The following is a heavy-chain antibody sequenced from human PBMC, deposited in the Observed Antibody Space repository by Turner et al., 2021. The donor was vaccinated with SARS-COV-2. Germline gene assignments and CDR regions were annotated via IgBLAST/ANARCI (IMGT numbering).Heavy chain of an antibody. CDR1: GRSIRTSGYF. CDR3: ARHDDRGENYVCGFDL. CDR2: LRYGGNT. V-gene: IGHV4-39*01. Sequence: QVQLPESGPGLVKPSETLSLICTVSGRSIRTSGYFWAWIRQPPGKEPEWIGTLRYGGNTYYNPSLNRRVTLSVDTSDKQFSLSLGSVTAADSAVYYCARHDDRGENYVCGFDLWGQGTMVTVSS. J-gene: IGHJ3*01. D-gene: IGHD3-10*02.